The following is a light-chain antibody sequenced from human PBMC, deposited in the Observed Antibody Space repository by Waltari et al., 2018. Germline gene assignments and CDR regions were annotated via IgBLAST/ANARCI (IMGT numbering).Light chain of an antibody. CDR2: EVN. V-gene: IGLV2-23*02. CDR3: CSYAGSSTYV. CDR1: SSHVGSYNL. Sequence: QSALTQPASVSGSPGQSITISCTGASSHVGSYNLVSWYRQHPGKAPKLVIYEVNRRPSGVSHRFSGSKSGNTASLTISGLQTEDEADYFCCSYAGSSTYVFGTGTKVTVL. J-gene: IGLJ1*01.